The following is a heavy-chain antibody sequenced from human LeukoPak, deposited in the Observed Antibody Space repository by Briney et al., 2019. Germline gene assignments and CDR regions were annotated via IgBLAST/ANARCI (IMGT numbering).Heavy chain of an antibody. CDR1: GFTVSGSW. CDR2: INNDGSST. J-gene: IGHJ4*02. Sequence: GGSLRLSCAASGFTVSGSWIHWVRQAPGKGLLWVSLINNDGSSTTYADSVKGRFTISRDNAKNTLYLQMNSLRVDDTAMYYCARAGPSWRIDYWGQGTLVTVSS. CDR3: ARAGPSWRIDY. V-gene: IGHV3-74*01.